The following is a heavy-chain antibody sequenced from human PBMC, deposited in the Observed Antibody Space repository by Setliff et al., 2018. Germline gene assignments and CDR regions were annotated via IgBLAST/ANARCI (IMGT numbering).Heavy chain of an antibody. CDR3: AKDRVPDGIWEFDS. J-gene: IGHJ4*02. V-gene: IGHV3-53*01. Sequence: LRLSCATTGFTFRDYSLAWVRQAPGQGLEWVSGTVQSSHTFYADSMEGRFTISRDNTRYTISLQIDDLRAEDTATYYCAKDRVPDGIWEFDSWGQGLLVTVSS. D-gene: IGHD1-26*01. CDR2: TVQSSHT. CDR1: GFTFRDYS.